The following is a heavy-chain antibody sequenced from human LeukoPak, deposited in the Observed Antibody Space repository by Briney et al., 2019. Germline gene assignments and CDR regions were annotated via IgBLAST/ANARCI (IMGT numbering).Heavy chain of an antibody. CDR2: IGQDGSEK. V-gene: IGHV3-7*01. Sequence: GGSLRLSCAASGFTFSRYWISWVRQAPGKGLEWVANIGQDGSEKKYVDSVRGRFTISRDNAKSSLYLQMSSLRVEDTGVYYCSSAGAPGDARWYLDLWGRGTLVTVSS. CDR1: GFTFSRYW. D-gene: IGHD2-21*02. CDR3: SSAGAPGDARWYLDL. J-gene: IGHJ2*01.